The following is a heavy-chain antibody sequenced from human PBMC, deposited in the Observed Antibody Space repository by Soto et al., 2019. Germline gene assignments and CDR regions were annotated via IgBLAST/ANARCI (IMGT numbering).Heavy chain of an antibody. J-gene: IGHJ4*02. D-gene: IGHD6-19*01. V-gene: IGHV6-1*01. CDR3: ARELGIAVARFDY. CDR2: TYYRSKWFD. Sequence: SQPLSLTCAISGDSVSINSVSWNWIRQSPSRGLEWLGRTYYRSKWFDDSALSVKSRITINPDTSKNQFSLQLNSVTPEDTAVYYCARELGIAVARFDYWGQGTLVTVSS. CDR1: GDSVSINSVS.